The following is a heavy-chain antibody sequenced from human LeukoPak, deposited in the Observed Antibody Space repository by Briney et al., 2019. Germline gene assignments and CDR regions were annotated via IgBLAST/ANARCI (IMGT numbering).Heavy chain of an antibody. CDR2: ISSSSSYM. D-gene: IGHD5-18*01. J-gene: IGHJ4*02. CDR3: AKRGYSYGYFDY. Sequence: GGSLRLSCAASGFTFSSYSMTWVRQAPGKGLEWVSSISSSSSYMYYGDSVKGRFTISRDNAKNSLYLQMDSLRVEDTAVYYCAKRGYSYGYFDYWGQGTLVTVSS. V-gene: IGHV3-21*01. CDR1: GFTFSSYS.